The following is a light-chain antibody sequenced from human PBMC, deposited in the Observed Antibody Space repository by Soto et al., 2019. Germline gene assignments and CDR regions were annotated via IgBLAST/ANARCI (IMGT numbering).Light chain of an antibody. Sequence: QAVLTQPASVSGSPGQSITISCTGTSSDVGSYNSVSWYQHHPGKAPKLMIYDVSNRPSGVSNRFSGSKSGNTASLTISGLQAEDEDDYYCSSYTSSSPVVFGGGTKLTAL. CDR2: DVS. J-gene: IGLJ2*01. V-gene: IGLV2-14*03. CDR3: SSYTSSSPVV. CDR1: SSDVGSYNS.